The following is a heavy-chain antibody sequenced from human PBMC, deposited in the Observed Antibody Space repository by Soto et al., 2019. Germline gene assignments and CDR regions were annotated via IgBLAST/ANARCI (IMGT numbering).Heavy chain of an antibody. CDR2: INAGNGDT. D-gene: IGHD5-12*01. CDR1: GYTFTSYV. J-gene: IGHJ4*02. V-gene: IGHV1-3*05. Sequence: QVQLVQSGTEEKKPGASVKVSCKASGYTFTSYVMHWVRQAPGQRLEWMGWINAGNGDTKYSQNFQDRVTITTDTSASIAYMEVTNLRSEDTAVYYCARAIGGSGYDPSGYWGKGTLVTVSS. CDR3: ARAIGGSGYDPSGY.